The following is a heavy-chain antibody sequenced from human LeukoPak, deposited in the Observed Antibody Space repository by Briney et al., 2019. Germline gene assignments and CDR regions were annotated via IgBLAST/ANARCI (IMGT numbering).Heavy chain of an antibody. CDR2: INPNSGGT. CDR1: GYTFTGYY. V-gene: IGHV1-2*02. J-gene: IGHJ5*02. CDR3: ARWGDKNIAAYNWFDP. D-gene: IGHD6-13*01. Sequence: ASVKVSCKASGYTFTGYYMHWVRQAPGQGLEWMGWINPNSGGTNYVQKFQGRVTMTRDTSISTAYMELSRLRSDDTAVYYCARWGDKNIAAYNWFDPWGQGTLVTVSS.